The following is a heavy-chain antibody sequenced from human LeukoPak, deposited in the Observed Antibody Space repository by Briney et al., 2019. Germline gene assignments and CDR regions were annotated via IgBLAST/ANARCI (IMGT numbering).Heavy chain of an antibody. J-gene: IGHJ5*02. CDR3: ARDPDYFDDSGYT. CDR1: GGSVSSNRYY. V-gene: IGHV4-39*07. Sequence: SETLSLTCTASGGSVSSNRYYWGWIRQPPGKGLEWIGSMYYNGGTYYNPSLKSRVTISADTNKNQFSLKLTSVTAADTAVYFCARDPDYFDDSGYTWGQGTLVTVSS. D-gene: IGHD5-12*01. CDR2: MYYNGGT.